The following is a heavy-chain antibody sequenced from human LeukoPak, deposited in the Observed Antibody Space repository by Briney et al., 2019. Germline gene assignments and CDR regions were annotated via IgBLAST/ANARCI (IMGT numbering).Heavy chain of an antibody. CDR3: AKDQGSYYCFDY. D-gene: IGHD2-8*01. CDR2: IWYDGSNK. V-gene: IGHV3-30*02. CDR1: GFTFSSYG. Sequence: GGSLRLSCAASGFTFSSYGMHWVRQAPGKGLEWVAFIWYDGSNKDYADSVKGRFTISRDNSKNTLYLQMNSLRAEDTAVYYCAKDQGSYYCFDYWGQGTLVTVSS. J-gene: IGHJ4*02.